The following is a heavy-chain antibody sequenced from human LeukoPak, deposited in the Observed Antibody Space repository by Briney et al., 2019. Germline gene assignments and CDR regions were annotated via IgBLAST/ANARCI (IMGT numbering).Heavy chain of an antibody. CDR1: GGSISSSNYY. D-gene: IGHD3-22*01. Sequence: SETLSLTCTVSGGSISSSNYYWGWIHQPPGAGLEWIGSIYYSGSTYYNPSLKSRVAISVDTSKKQFSLKLSSVTAADTAVYYCARDQYYYDSSGYYRIDYWGQGTLVTVSS. CDR3: ARDQYYYDSSGYYRIDY. CDR2: IYYSGST. V-gene: IGHV4-39*07. J-gene: IGHJ4*02.